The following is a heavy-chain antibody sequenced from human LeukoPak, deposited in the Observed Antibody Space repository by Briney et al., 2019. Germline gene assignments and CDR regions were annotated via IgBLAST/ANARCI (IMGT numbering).Heavy chain of an antibody. Sequence: PGGALRLSCAASGLSFKHAWMTWVRQAPGKGLEWVGRIKSKTDGGTTDYGAPVKGRFTISRDDSKNTLYLQMNSLKTEDTAVYYCTTEGYCSGGSCYGGDYWGQGTLVTVSS. J-gene: IGHJ4*02. CDR1: GLSFKHAW. D-gene: IGHD2-15*01. V-gene: IGHV3-15*01. CDR2: IKSKTDGGTT. CDR3: TTEGYCSGGSCYGGDY.